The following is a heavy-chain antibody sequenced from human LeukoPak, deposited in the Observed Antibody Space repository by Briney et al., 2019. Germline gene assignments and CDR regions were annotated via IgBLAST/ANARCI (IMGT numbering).Heavy chain of an antibody. CDR2: MNTNTGNP. V-gene: IGHV7-4-1*02. CDR3: AVLSYDSSGYYYPFDY. CDR1: GYTFTNYA. J-gene: IGHJ4*02. D-gene: IGHD3-22*01. Sequence: ASVKVSCKASGYTFTNYAMNWVRQAPGQGLEGMGWMNTNTGNPTYAQGFTGRFVFSLDTSVSTAYLQISSLKTEDTAVYYCAVLSYDSSGYYYPFDYWGQGTLVTVSS.